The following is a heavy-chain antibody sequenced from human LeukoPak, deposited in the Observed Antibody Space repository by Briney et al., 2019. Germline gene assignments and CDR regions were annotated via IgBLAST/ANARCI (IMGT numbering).Heavy chain of an antibody. Sequence: GGSLRLSCAASGFTFSSYWMSWVRQAPGKGLEWVAFIRYDGSNKYYADSVKGRFTISRDNSKNTLYLQMNSLRAEDTAVYYCAKDRLTEDILTGYYYWGQGTLVTVSS. V-gene: IGHV3-30*02. CDR1: GFTFSSYW. CDR3: AKDRLTEDILTGYYY. J-gene: IGHJ4*02. D-gene: IGHD3-9*01. CDR2: IRYDGSNK.